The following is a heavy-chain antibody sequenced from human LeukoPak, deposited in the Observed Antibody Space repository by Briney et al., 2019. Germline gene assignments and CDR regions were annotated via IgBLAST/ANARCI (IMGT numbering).Heavy chain of an antibody. V-gene: IGHV3-23*01. CDR1: GFTFSSYG. CDR3: AKRNPYIAATD. Sequence: GGSLRLSCAASGFTFSSYGLSWVRQAPGKGLEWVSAISGSDGYTYYADSVKGRFTISRDNSKNTLYLQMNSLRAEDTAVYYCAKRNPYIAATDWGQGTLVTVSS. D-gene: IGHD5-12*01. J-gene: IGHJ4*02. CDR2: ISGSDGYT.